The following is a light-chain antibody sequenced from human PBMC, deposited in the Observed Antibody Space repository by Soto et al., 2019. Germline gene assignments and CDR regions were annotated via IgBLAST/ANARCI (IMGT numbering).Light chain of an antibody. CDR2: AAS. CDR1: QGINNE. V-gene: IGKV1-6*01. J-gene: IGKJ1*01. Sequence: AIQMTQSPSSLSASVGDRVTMTCRASQGINNELAWYQQKPGKAPKLLIYAASNLHSGVPLRFSGSGSGTDFALTISSLQPEDFATYFCLHDYNYPRTFGQGTKVE. CDR3: LHDYNYPRT.